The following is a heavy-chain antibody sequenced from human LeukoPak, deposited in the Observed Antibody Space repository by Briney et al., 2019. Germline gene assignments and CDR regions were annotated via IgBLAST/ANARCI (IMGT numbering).Heavy chain of an antibody. Sequence: GGSLRLSCAASGFTFSTYWMSWVRQAPGRGLEWVAHIKQDGSEKYYVDSVKGRFTVSRDNAKNSVYLQLSSLRTEDTAAYYCASSRWQAFDSWGQGILVTVSS. CDR3: ASSRWQAFDS. J-gene: IGHJ4*02. CDR1: GFTFSTYW. D-gene: IGHD6-13*01. CDR2: IKQDGSEK. V-gene: IGHV3-7*02.